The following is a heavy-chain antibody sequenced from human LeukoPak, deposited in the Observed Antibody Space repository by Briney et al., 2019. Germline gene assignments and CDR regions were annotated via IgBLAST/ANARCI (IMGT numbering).Heavy chain of an antibody. CDR3: ARNHFDL. Sequence: GGSLRLSCVASGFTVSSNFMSWVRQAPGQGLEFVSVLYTGGGTYYADSVRGRFIISRDNSKNTPYLQMNSLTVEDTAVFYCARNHFDLWGQGTLVTVSS. J-gene: IGHJ4*02. CDR2: LYTGGGT. V-gene: IGHV3-66*01. CDR1: GFTVSSNF.